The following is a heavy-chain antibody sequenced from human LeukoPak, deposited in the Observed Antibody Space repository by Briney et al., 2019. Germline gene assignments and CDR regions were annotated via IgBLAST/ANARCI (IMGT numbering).Heavy chain of an antibody. J-gene: IGHJ6*03. CDR1: GYTFTSFY. CDR2: ISPSVGST. CDR3: ARDPNSSPGYGSYYMDV. Sequence: GASVKVSCKAFGYTFTSFYMHWVRQAPGQGLEWRGVISPSVGSTSSAQKCQGRVTITRDMATSTVYMELSSLRSEDTAVYYCARDPNSSPGYGSYYMDVWGKGTTVTVSS. D-gene: IGHD6-13*01. V-gene: IGHV1-46*01.